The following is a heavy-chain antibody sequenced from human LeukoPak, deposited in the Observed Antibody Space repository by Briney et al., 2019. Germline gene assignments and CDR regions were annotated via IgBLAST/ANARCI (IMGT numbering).Heavy chain of an antibody. J-gene: IGHJ4*02. Sequence: GGSLRLXCAASGFTCSSYAMSWVRRAPGEGLESVSAISGSGGSTYYADSVKGRFTISRDNSKNTLYLQMNSLRAEDTAVYYCAKTASGSYYGYYFDYWGQGTLVTVSS. CDR3: AKTASGSYYGYYFDY. CDR2: ISGSGGST. CDR1: GFTCSSYA. D-gene: IGHD1-26*01. V-gene: IGHV3-23*01.